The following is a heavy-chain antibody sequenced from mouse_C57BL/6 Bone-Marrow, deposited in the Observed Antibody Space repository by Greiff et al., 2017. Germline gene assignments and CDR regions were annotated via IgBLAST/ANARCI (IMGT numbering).Heavy chain of an antibody. CDR2: LDPANGNT. D-gene: IGHD2-2*01. V-gene: IGHV14-3*01. Sequence: EVQGVESVAELVRPGASVKLSCTASGFNIKNTYMHWVKQRPEQGLEWIGRLDPANGNTKYAPKFQGKATITADTSSNTAYLQLSSLTSEDTAIYYCARGDPIYYGYEGFAYWGQGTLVTVSA. CDR1: GFNIKNTY. CDR3: ARGDPIYYGYEGFAY. J-gene: IGHJ3*01.